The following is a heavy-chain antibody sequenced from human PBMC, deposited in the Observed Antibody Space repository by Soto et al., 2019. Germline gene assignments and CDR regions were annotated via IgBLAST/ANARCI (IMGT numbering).Heavy chain of an antibody. Sequence: QVQLVQSGAEVKKPGASVKVSCKASGFTFTSYGFSWVRQAPGQGLEWMGWISAHNGNTKYAQTLQGRVTMTTDTSTSTAFMELRSLRSDDTAVYYCARDVCGGSWELNYWGQGTLVTVSS. J-gene: IGHJ4*02. CDR3: ARDVCGGSWELNY. CDR2: ISAHNGNT. V-gene: IGHV1-18*01. CDR1: GFTFTSYG. D-gene: IGHD2-15*01.